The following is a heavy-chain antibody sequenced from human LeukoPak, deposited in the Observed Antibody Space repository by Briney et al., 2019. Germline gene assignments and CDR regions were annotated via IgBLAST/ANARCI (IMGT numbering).Heavy chain of an antibody. CDR3: ARGRVVRLNYYENSDAFDI. V-gene: IGHV1-69*13. CDR1: GGTFSSYA. J-gene: IGHJ3*02. Sequence: ASVKVSCKASGGTFSSYAISWVRQAPGQGLEWMGGIIPIFGTANYAQKFQGRVTITADESTSTAYMELSSLRSDDTAVYYCARGRVVRLNYYENSDAFDIWGQGTMVTVSS. CDR2: IIPIFGTA. D-gene: IGHD3-22*01.